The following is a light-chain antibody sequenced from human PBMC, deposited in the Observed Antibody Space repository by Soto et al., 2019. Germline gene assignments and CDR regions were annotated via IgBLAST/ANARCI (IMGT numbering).Light chain of an antibody. Sequence: IQMTQSPTSLSASLGDRFTITCLASRSISSYLNWYQQKPGKAPKLLIYAASSLQSGVPSRFSGSGSGTEFTLTISSLLPEDFATYYCRQSYSLPPMWTFGQGTKVDI. CDR1: RSISSY. V-gene: IGKV1-39*01. CDR2: AAS. J-gene: IGKJ1*01. CDR3: RQSYSLPPMWT.